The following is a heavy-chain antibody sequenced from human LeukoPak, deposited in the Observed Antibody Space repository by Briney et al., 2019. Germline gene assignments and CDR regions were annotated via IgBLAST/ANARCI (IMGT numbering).Heavy chain of an antibody. CDR2: INPSGGST. D-gene: IGHD3-3*01. V-gene: IGHV1-46*01. Sequence: ASVKVSCKASGYTFTSYYMHWVRQAPGQGLEWMGIINPSGGSTSYAQKFQGRVTMTRDMSTSTVYMELSSLRSEDTAVYYCAGVTWVPAAPPSSPWITIFGVVPAGGYYYYMDVWGRGTTVTVSS. CDR3: AGVTWVPAAPPSSPWITIFGVVPAGGYYYYMDV. J-gene: IGHJ6*03. CDR1: GYTFTSYY.